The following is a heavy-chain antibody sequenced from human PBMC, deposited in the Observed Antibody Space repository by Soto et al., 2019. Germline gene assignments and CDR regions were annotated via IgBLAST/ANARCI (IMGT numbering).Heavy chain of an antibody. CDR2: ISGSGGST. V-gene: IGHV3-23*01. CDR1: GFTFSSYA. CDR3: AKSGYDYYYYYYMDV. Sequence: PGGSLRLACAASGFTFSSYAMSWVRQAPGKGLEWVSAISGSGGSTYYADSVKGRFTISRDNSKNTLYLQMNSLRAEDTAVYYCAKSGYDYYYYYYMDVWGKGTTVTVSS. D-gene: IGHD5-12*01. J-gene: IGHJ6*03.